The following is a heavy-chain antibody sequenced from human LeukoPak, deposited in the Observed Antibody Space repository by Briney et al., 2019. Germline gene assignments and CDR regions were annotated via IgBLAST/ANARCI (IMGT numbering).Heavy chain of an antibody. D-gene: IGHD6-13*01. CDR3: ARAGIAAPLLDY. V-gene: IGHV3-48*01. CDR1: GFTFSNDC. CDR2: ISDHGKSR. J-gene: IGHJ4*02. Sequence: GGSLRLSCAASGFTFSNDCMTWVRQTPGKGLEWVSYISDHGKSRNYVDSVKGRFTISRDNAKNSLYLQMNSLRVEDTAVYYCARAGIAAPLLDYWGQGTLVTVSS.